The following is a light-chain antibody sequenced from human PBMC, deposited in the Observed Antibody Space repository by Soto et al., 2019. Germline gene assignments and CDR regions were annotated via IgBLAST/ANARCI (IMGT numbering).Light chain of an antibody. V-gene: IGLV4-69*01. CDR2: LNSDGSH. J-gene: IGLJ3*02. CDR3: QTWGTGFNGV. Sequence: QLVLTQSPSASASLGASVKLTCTLSSGHSSYPIAWHQQQPEKGPRYLMKLNSDGSHTKGDGIPDRFSGSSSGAERYLTISSLQSEDEADYYCQTWGTGFNGVFGGGTQLTVL. CDR1: SGHSSYP.